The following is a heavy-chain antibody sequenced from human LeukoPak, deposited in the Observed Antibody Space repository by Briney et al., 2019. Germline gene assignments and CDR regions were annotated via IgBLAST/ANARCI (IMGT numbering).Heavy chain of an antibody. CDR3: ARGISPRKRAMIVVVIPYFDY. V-gene: IGHV3-48*01. J-gene: IGHJ4*02. D-gene: IGHD3-22*01. CDR2: ISSSSSTI. Sequence: SGGSLRLSCAASGFTFGSYSMNWVRQAPGKGLEWVSYISSSSSTIYYADSVKGRFTISRDNAKNSLYLQMNSLRAEDTAVYYCARGISPRKRAMIVVVIPYFDYWGQGTLVTVSS. CDR1: GFTFGSYS.